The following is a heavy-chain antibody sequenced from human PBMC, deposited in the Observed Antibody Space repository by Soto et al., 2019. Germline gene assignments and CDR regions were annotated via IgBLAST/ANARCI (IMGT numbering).Heavy chain of an antibody. CDR3: ARDRVVRLPVPDYYYYGMDA. CDR2: ISYDGSNK. D-gene: IGHD3-3*01. CDR1: GFTFSSYA. J-gene: IGHJ6*02. V-gene: IGHV3-30-3*01. Sequence: GGSLRLSCAASGFTFSSYAMHWVRQAPGKGLEWVAVISYDGSNKYYADSVKGRFTISRDNSKNTLYLQMNSLRAEDMAVYYCARDRVVRLPVPDYYYYGMDAWGQGTTVTVSS.